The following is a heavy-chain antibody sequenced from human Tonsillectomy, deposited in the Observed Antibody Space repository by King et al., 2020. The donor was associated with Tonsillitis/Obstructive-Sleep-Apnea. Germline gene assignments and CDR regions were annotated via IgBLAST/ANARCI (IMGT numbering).Heavy chain of an antibody. J-gene: IGHJ4*02. V-gene: IGHV3-15*01. Sequence: DVQLVESGGGLVKPGGSLRLSCAASGFTFSNAWMSWVRQAPGKGLEWVGRIKRKTDGGTTDYAAPVKGRFTISRDDSKNTLYLQMNSLKTEDTAVYYCTTVEDIVVVPAAVDYWGQGTLVTVSS. CDR1: GFTFSNAW. CDR2: IKRKTDGGTT. CDR3: TTVEDIVVVPAAVDY. D-gene: IGHD2-2*01.